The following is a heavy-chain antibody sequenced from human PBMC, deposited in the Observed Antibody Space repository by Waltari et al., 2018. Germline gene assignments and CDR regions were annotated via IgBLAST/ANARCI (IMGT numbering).Heavy chain of an antibody. CDR3: RIAVAAQQYYFDY. J-gene: IGHJ4*02. V-gene: IGHV4-34*01. CDR2: INHSGST. D-gene: IGHD6-19*01. Sequence: QVQLQQWGAGLLKPSETLSLTCAVYGGSFSGYYWSWIRQPQGKGLEWIGEINHSGSTNYSPSLKCRVTISVDTSKHQFSLKLSSVTAADTSVYYCRIAVAAQQYYFDYWGQGTLVTVSS. CDR1: GGSFSGYY.